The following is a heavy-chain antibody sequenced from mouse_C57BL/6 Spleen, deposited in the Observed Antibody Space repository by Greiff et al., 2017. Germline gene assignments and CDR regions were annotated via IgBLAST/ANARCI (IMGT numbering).Heavy chain of an antibody. CDR2: ISSGGSCT. CDR3: ARHGDYDVGWYFDV. CDR1: GFTFSSYG. J-gene: IGHJ1*03. D-gene: IGHD2-4*01. V-gene: IGHV5-6*01. Sequence: EVQRVESGGDLVKPGGSLKLSCAASGFTFSSYGMSWVRQTPDKRLEWVATISSGGSCTYYPDSVKGRFTISRDNAKNTLYLQMSSLKSEDTAMYYCARHGDYDVGWYFDVWGTGTTVTVSS.